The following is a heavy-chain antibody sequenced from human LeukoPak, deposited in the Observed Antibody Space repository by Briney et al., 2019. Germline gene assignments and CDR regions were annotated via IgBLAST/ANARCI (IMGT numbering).Heavy chain of an antibody. D-gene: IGHD6-13*01. J-gene: IGHJ6*02. CDR3: ARVAPYSSSWYPYYYYYGMEG. V-gene: IGHV4-59*01. CDR2: TYYSGST. CDR1: GGSISSYY. Sequence: SETLSLTCTVSGGSISSYYWSWIRQPPGKGLEWIGYTYYSGSTNYNPSLKSRVTISVDTSKNQFSLKLSSVTAADTAVYYCARVAPYSSSWYPYYYYYGMEGWGQGTTVTVSS.